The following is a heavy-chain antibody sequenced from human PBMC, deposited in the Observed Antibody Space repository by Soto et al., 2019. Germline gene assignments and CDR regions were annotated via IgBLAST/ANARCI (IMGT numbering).Heavy chain of an antibody. V-gene: IGHV1-69*13. D-gene: IGHD3-3*01. CDR2: IIPIFGTA. J-gene: IGHJ4*02. CDR1: GGTFSSYA. Sequence: GASVKVSCKASGGTFSSYAISWVRQAPGQGLEWMGGIIPIFGTANYAQKFQGRVTITADESTRTAYMELGSLRSEDTAVYYCARSRLPLGVRLTWFDYWGQGPLVTVSS. CDR3: ARSRLPLGVRLTWFDY.